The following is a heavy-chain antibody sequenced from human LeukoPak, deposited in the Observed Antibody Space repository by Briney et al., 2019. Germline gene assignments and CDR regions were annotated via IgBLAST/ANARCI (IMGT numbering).Heavy chain of an antibody. Sequence: SQTLSLTCTVSGGSISSYYWSWIRQPPGKGLEWIGYTYYIGSTNYNPSSKTRFTISVDTSKNQFYLKLSSVTGADRAVYYCEQGGYSYDAPFDYWGRGTLVSVSS. V-gene: IGHV4-59*01. J-gene: IGHJ4*02. D-gene: IGHD5-18*01. CDR2: TYYIGST. CDR1: GGSISSYY. CDR3: EQGGYSYDAPFDY.